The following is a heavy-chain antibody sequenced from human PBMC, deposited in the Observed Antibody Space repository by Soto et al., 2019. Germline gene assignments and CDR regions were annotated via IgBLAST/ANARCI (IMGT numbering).Heavy chain of an antibody. Sequence: QVQLVQSGAEVKKPGSSVKVSCQASGGTFSSYSINWVRQAPGQGLAWMGGIIPIFGTANYAQTLQGRVTPTADEPTSTAHMELTSLRNKDTSVNYCARPFQTWPGGWYFDLWGRGNLVTVSS. CDR2: IIPIFGTA. V-gene: IGHV1-69*01. CDR3: ARPFQTWPGGWYFDL. CDR1: GGTFSSYS. D-gene: IGHD2-15*01. J-gene: IGHJ2*01.